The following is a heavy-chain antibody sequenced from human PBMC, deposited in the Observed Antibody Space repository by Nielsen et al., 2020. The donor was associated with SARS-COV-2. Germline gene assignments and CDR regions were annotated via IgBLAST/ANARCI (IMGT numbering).Heavy chain of an antibody. CDR1: GGTFSSYA. Sequence: SVKVSCKASGGTFSSYAISWVRQAPGQGLEWMGGIIPIFGTANYAQKFQGRVTITRDTSASTAYMELSSLRSEDTAVYYCAREMGHYYGSGSYSAYYYYGMDVWGQGTTVTVSS. V-gene: IGHV1-69*05. D-gene: IGHD3-10*01. J-gene: IGHJ6*02. CDR2: IIPIFGTA. CDR3: AREMGHYYGSGSYSAYYYYGMDV.